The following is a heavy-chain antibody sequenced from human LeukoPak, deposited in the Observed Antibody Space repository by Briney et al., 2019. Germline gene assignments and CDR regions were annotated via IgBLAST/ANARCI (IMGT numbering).Heavy chain of an antibody. CDR2: ISAYNGNT. CDR1: GYTFTSYG. V-gene: IGHV1-18*01. D-gene: IGHD3-22*01. Sequence: ASVKVSCKASGYTFTSYGISWVRQAPGQGLEWMGWISAYNGNTNYAQKLQGRVTMTTDTSTSTAYMELGSLRSDDTAVYYCARSKHYYDSSGYYGHAFDIWGQGTMVTVSS. J-gene: IGHJ3*02. CDR3: ARSKHYYDSSGYYGHAFDI.